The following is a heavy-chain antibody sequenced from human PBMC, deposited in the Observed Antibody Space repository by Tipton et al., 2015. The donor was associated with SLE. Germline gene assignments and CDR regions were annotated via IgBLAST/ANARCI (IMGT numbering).Heavy chain of an antibody. J-gene: IGHJ6*04. CDR2: IYTSGGT. V-gene: IGHV4-4*07. D-gene: IGHD6-19*01. CDR1: GGSFSSYF. CDR3: ARGLYSSASPMDV. Sequence: TLSLTCTVSGGSFSSYFWNWIRQPAGKGLEWIGRIYTSGGTNYNSSLKSRVTMSVDTSKNQFSLKLSSVTAADTAVYYCARGLYSSASPMDVWGKGTTVTVSS.